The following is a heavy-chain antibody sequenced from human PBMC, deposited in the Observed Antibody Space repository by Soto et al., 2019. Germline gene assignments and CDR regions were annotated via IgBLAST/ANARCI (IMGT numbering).Heavy chain of an antibody. Sequence: HPGGSLRLSCAASGFTFSSYWMSWVRQAPGKGLEWVANIKQDGSEKYYVDSVKGRFTISRDNAKNSLYLQMNSLRAEDTAVYYCARGRGRAAAGAVNYYYYYMDVWGKGTTVTVSS. V-gene: IGHV3-7*01. CDR2: IKQDGSEK. D-gene: IGHD6-13*01. J-gene: IGHJ6*03. CDR3: ARGRGRAAAGAVNYYYYYMDV. CDR1: GFTFSSYW.